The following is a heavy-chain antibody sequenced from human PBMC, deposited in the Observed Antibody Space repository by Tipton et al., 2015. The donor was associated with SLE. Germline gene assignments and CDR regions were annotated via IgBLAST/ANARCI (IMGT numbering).Heavy chain of an antibody. D-gene: IGHD5-12*01. CDR2: SYYRGTT. V-gene: IGHV4-59*07. J-gene: IGHJ2*01. CDR3: ARGATTYDWYFDL. CDR1: GASISSYY. Sequence: TLSLTCSVSGASISSYYWTWVRQPPGKGLEWIGFSYYRGTTNSNPSPKSRVTISLDTSENQFSLRLTSVTAADTAIYFCARGATTYDWYFDLWGRGTLVTVSS.